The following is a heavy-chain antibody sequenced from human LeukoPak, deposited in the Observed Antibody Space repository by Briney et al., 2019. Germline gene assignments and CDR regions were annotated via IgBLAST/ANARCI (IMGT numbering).Heavy chain of an antibody. V-gene: IGHV4-34*01. Sequence: PSETLSLTCAVYGGSFSGYYWSWIRQPPGKGLEWIGKINHSGSTNYNPSLKSRVTISVDTSKNQFSLKLSSVTAADTAVYYCARGTMVRGEMKGVDYWGQGTLVTVSS. CDR3: ARGTMVRGEMKGVDY. J-gene: IGHJ4*02. CDR2: INHSGST. D-gene: IGHD3-10*01. CDR1: GGSFSGYY.